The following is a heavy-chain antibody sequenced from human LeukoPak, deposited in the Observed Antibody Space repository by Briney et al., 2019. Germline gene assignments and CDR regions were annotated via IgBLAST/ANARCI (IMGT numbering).Heavy chain of an antibody. CDR3: AKDIRYSGSYNAFDI. D-gene: IGHD1-26*01. Sequence: RPGGSLRLSCAASGFTFDDYGMSWVRQAPGKGLEWVSGINWNGGSTGYADSVKGRFTISRDNAKNSLYLQMNSLRAEDTALYYCAKDIRYSGSYNAFDIWGQGTMVTVSS. J-gene: IGHJ3*02. CDR2: INWNGGST. V-gene: IGHV3-20*04. CDR1: GFTFDDYG.